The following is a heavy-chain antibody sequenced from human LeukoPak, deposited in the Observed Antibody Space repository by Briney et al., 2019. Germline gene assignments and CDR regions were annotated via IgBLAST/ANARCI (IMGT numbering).Heavy chain of an antibody. Sequence: SETLSLTCAVSGGSISSGGYSWSWIQQPPGKGLEWIGYIYHSGSTYHNPSLKSRVTISVDRSKNQLSLKLSSVTAADTAVYYCAREGGFWSGYFYWGQGTLVTVSS. D-gene: IGHD3-3*01. CDR1: GGSISSGGYS. J-gene: IGHJ4*02. V-gene: IGHV4-30-2*01. CDR2: IYHSGST. CDR3: AREGGFWSGYFY.